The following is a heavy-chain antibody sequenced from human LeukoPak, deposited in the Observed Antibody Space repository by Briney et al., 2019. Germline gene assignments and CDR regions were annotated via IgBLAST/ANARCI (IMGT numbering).Heavy chain of an antibody. J-gene: IGHJ6*03. V-gene: IGHV4-39*07. CDR1: GDSLTGYY. D-gene: IGHD1-20*01. CDR3: ARGQSRYNWNRTGRSYSYYMDV. Sequence: PSETLSLTCTVSGDSLTGYYWGWIRQPPGKGLEWIGNIYYTGNTYYNPSLKSRVTISVDTSKNQFSLKLSSVTAADTAVYYCARGQSRYNWNRTGRSYSYYMDVWDKGTTVTVSS. CDR2: IYYTGNT.